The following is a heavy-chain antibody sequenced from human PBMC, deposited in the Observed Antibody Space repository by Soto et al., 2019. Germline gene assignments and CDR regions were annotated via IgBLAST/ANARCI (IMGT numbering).Heavy chain of an antibody. CDR3: ARGFYYDSSGQNWFDP. V-gene: IGHV1-69*06. J-gene: IGHJ5*02. Sequence: RXAVKVSCTASGGPFSSYAISWVRQAPGQGLEWMGGIIPIFGTANYAQKFQGRVTITADKSTSTAYMELSSLRSEDTAVYYCARGFYYDSSGQNWFDPWGQGTLVTVSS. D-gene: IGHD3-22*01. CDR2: IIPIFGTA. CDR1: GGPFSSYA.